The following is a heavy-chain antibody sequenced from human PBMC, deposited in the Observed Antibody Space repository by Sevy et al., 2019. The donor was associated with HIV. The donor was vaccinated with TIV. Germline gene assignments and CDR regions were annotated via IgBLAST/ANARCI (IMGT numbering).Heavy chain of an antibody. CDR1: SGSVSSGNNY. CDR2: IYYSGNT. CDR3: ARDPSEEGFSYGPFDS. Sequence: TLSLTCIVSSGSVSSGNNYWSWIRQPPGKGLEWIGYIYYSGNTKYNPSLKSRVTISIDTSKNQFSLNLTSVTAADTAVYYCARDPSEEGFSYGPFDSWGQGILVTVSS. D-gene: IGHD5-18*01. V-gene: IGHV4-61*01. J-gene: IGHJ5*01.